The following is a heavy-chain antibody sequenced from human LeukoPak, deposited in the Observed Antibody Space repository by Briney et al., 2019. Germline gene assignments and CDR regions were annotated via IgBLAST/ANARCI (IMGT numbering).Heavy chain of an antibody. CDR3: ARASTPYSSSWYYFDY. D-gene: IGHD6-13*01. CDR2: IYTSGST. J-gene: IGHJ4*02. V-gene: IGHV4-61*02. CDR1: GGSVSSGSYY. Sequence: PSQTLSLTCTVSGGSVSSGSYYWSWIRQPAGKGLVWIGRIYTSGSTNYNPSLKSRVTISVDTSKNQFSLKLSSVTAADTAVYYCARASTPYSSSWYYFDYWGQGTLVTVSS.